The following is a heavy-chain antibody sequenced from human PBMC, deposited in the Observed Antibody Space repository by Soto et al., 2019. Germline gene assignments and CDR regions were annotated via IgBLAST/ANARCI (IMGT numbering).Heavy chain of an antibody. Sequence: QVQLVESGGGVVQPGRSLRLSCAASGFTFSDYAMHWVRQAPGKGLEWVAVISFDGSTDYYADSVKGRFTISRDNSKNRRFLQMNSLRVEDTAVYFCAKGLGGTSDPVDYWGQGTLVTVSS. D-gene: IGHD1-26*01. J-gene: IGHJ4*02. V-gene: IGHV3-30-3*01. CDR1: GFTFSDYA. CDR2: ISFDGSTD. CDR3: AKGLGGTSDPVDY.